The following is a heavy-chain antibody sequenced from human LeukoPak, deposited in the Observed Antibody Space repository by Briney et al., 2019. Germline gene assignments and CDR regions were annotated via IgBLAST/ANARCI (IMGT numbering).Heavy chain of an antibody. V-gene: IGHV4-34*01. Sequence: SSETLSLTCAVYGGSFSGFYWSWIRQPPGKGLEWIGEINHSRSTYYNPSLKSRVTISADTSKNQFSLKVTSVTAADTAVYYCARDSSTSVNWFDPWGQGTLVTVSS. J-gene: IGHJ5*02. D-gene: IGHD2-2*01. CDR3: ARDSSTSVNWFDP. CDR1: GGSFSGFY. CDR2: INHSRST.